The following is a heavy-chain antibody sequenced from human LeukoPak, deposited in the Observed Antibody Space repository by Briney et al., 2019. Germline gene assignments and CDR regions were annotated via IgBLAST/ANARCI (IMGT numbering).Heavy chain of an antibody. V-gene: IGHV3-66*01. J-gene: IGHJ4*02. Sequence: GGSLRLSCAASGFAVSSNHMNWVRQAPGKGLEWVSVIYSGGSTYYADSVKGRFTISRDNSKNTLYLQMNSLRAEDTAVYYCARVLNSGGTYWGQGTLVTVSS. CDR1: GFAVSSNH. CDR3: ARVLNSGGTY. CDR2: IYSGGST. D-gene: IGHD7-27*01.